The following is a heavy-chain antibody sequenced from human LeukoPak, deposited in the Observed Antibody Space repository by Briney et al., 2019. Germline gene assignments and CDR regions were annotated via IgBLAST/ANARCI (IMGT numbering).Heavy chain of an antibody. D-gene: IGHD1-1*01. V-gene: IGHV4-59*08. Sequence: PSETLSLTCTVSGGSISSYYWSWIWQPPGKGQEWIGYIYYSGRTKYNPSLKSRVTISVDTSKNQFSLKLSSVTAADTAVYYCARHTDDLEYFQHWGQGTLVTVSS. CDR1: GGSISSYY. J-gene: IGHJ1*01. CDR2: IYYSGRT. CDR3: ARHTDDLEYFQH.